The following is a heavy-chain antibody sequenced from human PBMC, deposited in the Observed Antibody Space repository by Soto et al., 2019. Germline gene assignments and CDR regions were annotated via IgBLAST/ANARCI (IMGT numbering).Heavy chain of an antibody. D-gene: IGHD3-3*01. V-gene: IGHV4-39*01. CDR1: GDSITNSGYF. Sequence: QLQLQESGPGLVKPSETLSLTCTVSGDSITNSGYFWAWIRQPPGKGLEWIGSIYYSGTTYSHPSRNSRGTVAVDTSKNLFSLRLFSLTAADTAVYYCARLARFDLYFDYGGQGTLVTVSS. CDR3: ARLARFDLYFDY. CDR2: IYYSGTT. J-gene: IGHJ4*02.